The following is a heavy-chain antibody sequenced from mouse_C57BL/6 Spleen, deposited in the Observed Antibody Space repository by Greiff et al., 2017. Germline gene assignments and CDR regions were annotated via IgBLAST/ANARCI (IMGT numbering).Heavy chain of an antibody. CDR1: GFAFSSYW. V-gene: IGHV1-80*01. CDR2: IYPGDGET. J-gene: IGHJ4*01. D-gene: IGHD4-1*01. Sequence: VQLQQSGAELVKPGASVKISCTASGFAFSSYWMNWVKQRPGKGLEWIGQIYPGDGETNYNGKFKGKATLTADKSSSTAYMQLSSLTSEDSAVYFCARPGRAYYYAMDYWGQGTSVTVSS. CDR3: ARPGRAYYYAMDY.